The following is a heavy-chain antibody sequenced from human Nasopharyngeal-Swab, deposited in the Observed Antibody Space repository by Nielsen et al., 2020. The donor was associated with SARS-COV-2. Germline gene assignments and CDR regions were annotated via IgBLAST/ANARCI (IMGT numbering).Heavy chain of an antibody. CDR2: ISGSGDSK. V-gene: IGHV3-23*01. J-gene: IGHJ3*02. D-gene: IGHD1-26*01. CDR3: ASTSGSYYDAFDI. Sequence: GGSLRLSCAASGFTFSSYAMSWVRQAPGKGLEWVSVISGSGDSKYYADSVKGRFTISRDNSKNTLYLQMNSLRAEDTAVYYCASTSGSYYDAFDILGQGTMVTVSS. CDR1: GFTFSSYA.